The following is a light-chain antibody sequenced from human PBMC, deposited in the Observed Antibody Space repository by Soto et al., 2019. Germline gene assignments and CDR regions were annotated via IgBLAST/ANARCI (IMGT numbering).Light chain of an antibody. CDR1: SSDVGGYNF. CDR2: EVS. J-gene: IGLJ1*01. V-gene: IGLV2-14*01. Sequence: QSALTQPASVSGSPGQSIAISCTGTSSDVGGYNFVSWYQQHPGKDPKLMIHEVSNRPSGVSDRFSGSKSGNTASLTISGLQADDEADYYCSSHTRYNTRVFGTGTKVTVL. CDR3: SSHTRYNTRV.